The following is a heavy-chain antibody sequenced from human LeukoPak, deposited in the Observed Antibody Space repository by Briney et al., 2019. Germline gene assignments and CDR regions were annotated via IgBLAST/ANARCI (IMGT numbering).Heavy chain of an antibody. D-gene: IGHD4-17*01. CDR2: ISAYNGNT. J-gene: IGHJ4*02. Sequence: ASVKVSCKASGYTFTNYGISWVRQAPGQGLEWMGWISAYNGNTNYAQKLQGRVTMTTDTSTSTAYMELRSLRSDDTAVYYCARDDYGDYGRGYFDYWGQGTLVTVSS. CDR1: GYTFTNYG. V-gene: IGHV1-18*01. CDR3: ARDDYGDYGRGYFDY.